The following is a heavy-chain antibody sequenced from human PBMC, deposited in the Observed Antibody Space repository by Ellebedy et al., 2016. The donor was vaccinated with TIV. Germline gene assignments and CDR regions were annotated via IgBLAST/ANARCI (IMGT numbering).Heavy chain of an antibody. J-gene: IGHJ4*02. CDR2: ISNTGSRT. CDR1: GFTFSSYA. CDR3: AKGRGGGSDSSAPRYYFDY. Sequence: PGGSLRLSCAASGFTFSSYAMSWVRQAPGKGLEWVSTISNTGSRTYFADSVEGRFIISRDKSKKTLYLQMNSLRAEDKAVYYCAKGRGGGSDSSAPRYYFDYWGLGTLVTVSS. V-gene: IGHV3-23*01. D-gene: IGHD3-22*01.